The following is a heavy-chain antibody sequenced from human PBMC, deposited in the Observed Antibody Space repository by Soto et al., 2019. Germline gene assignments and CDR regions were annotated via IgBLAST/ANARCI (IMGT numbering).Heavy chain of an antibody. J-gene: IGHJ5*02. CDR2: IYHSGST. CDR1: GGSISSGGYS. Sequence: PSETLSLTCVVSGGSISSGGYSWSWIRQPPGKGLEWIGYIYHSGSTYYNPSLKSRVTISVDRSKNQFSLKLSSVTAADTAVYYCVRVPGPWGQGTLVNVS. V-gene: IGHV4-30-2*01. CDR3: VRVPGP.